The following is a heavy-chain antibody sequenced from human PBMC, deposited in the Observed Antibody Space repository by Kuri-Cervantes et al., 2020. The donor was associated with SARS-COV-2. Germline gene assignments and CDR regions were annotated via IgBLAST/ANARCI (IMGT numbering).Heavy chain of an antibody. Sequence: LSLTCAASGFTFSNAWMSWVRQAPGKGLEWVGRVRGKANNYATAYAASVKGRFTISRDDSKNTAYLQMNSLKTEDTAVYYCTTLIDYWGQGALVTVSS. V-gene: IGHV3-73*01. J-gene: IGHJ4*02. CDR1: GFTFSNAW. CDR3: TTLIDY. CDR2: VRGKANNYAT.